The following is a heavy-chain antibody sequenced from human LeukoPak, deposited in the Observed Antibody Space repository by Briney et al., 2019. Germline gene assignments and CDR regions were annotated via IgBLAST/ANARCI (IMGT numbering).Heavy chain of an antibody. J-gene: IGHJ4*02. V-gene: IGHV4-39*07. CDR3: ARGGSDYYDSSGYYYVTDY. D-gene: IGHD3-22*01. Sequence: SETLSLTCAVSGGSISSSGYSWSWIRQPPGKGLEWIGSIYYSGSTNYNPSLKSRVTISVDTSKNQFSLKLSSVTAADTAVYYCARGGSDYYDSSGYYYVTDYWGQGTLVTVSS. CDR2: IYYSGST. CDR1: GGSISSSGYS.